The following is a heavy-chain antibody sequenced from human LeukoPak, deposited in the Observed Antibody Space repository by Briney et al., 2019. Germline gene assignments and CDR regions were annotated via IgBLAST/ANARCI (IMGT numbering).Heavy chain of an antibody. J-gene: IGHJ4*02. D-gene: IGHD3-10*01. Sequence: ASVKVSCKVSGHILTELSIHWVRQAPGQGLEWMGGIIPIFGTSNYAQRFQGRVTITADESTSTAYMELSSLRSEDTAVYYCARDRRTYYYGSGSYYKVGRLDFWGQGTLVTVSS. V-gene: IGHV1-69*13. CDR1: GHILTELS. CDR3: ARDRRTYYYGSGSYYKVGRLDF. CDR2: IIPIFGTS.